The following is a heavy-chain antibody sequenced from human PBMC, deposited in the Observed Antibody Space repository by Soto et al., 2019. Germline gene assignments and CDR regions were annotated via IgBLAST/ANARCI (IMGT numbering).Heavy chain of an antibody. J-gene: IGHJ4*02. V-gene: IGHV3-49*03. CDR3: TREGMTTVVSSDY. D-gene: IGHD4-17*01. CDR2: IRSKAYGGTT. Sequence: GRSLRLSCTASGFTFGDYAMSWFRQSPGKGRGGVGFIRSKAYGGTTEYAASVKGRFTISRDDSKCIAYLQMNSLKTEDTAMYYCTREGMTTVVSSDYWGQGTLVTVSS. CDR1: GFTFGDYA.